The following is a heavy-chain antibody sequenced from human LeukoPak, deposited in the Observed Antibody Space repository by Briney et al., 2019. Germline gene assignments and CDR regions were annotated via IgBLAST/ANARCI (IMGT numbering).Heavy chain of an antibody. D-gene: IGHD3-10*01. Sequence: PGGSLRLSCAASGFSLSSFGMNWVRQAPGKGLEWISYINSGSFNIYYADSVRGRFTISRDNAKNSLYLQMNSLRAEDTAVYYCARGTYGSGSYVMDVWGKGTTVTVSS. CDR1: GFSLSSFG. CDR3: ARGTYGSGSYVMDV. V-gene: IGHV3-48*04. J-gene: IGHJ6*04. CDR2: INSGSFNI.